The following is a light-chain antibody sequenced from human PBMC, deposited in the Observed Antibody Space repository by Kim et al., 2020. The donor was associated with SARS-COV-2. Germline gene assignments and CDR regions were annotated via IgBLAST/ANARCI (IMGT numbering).Light chain of an antibody. CDR3: QQSYSTPYT. J-gene: IGKJ2*01. V-gene: IGKV1-39*01. Sequence: DIQMTQSPSSLSASVGDRVTITCRASQTISNYLNWYQQKPGKAPKLLLYTASTLHSGVPSRVSGSGSGTDFTLTISSLQPEDFATYYCQQSYSTPYTCGQGTKLEIK. CDR1: QTISNY. CDR2: TAS.